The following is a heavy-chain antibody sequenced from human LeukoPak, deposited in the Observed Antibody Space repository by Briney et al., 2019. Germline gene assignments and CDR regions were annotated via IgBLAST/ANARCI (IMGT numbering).Heavy chain of an antibody. Sequence: PSETLSLTCTVSGGSISSHYWSWIRQPPGKGLEWIGYIYYSGSTNYNPSLKSRVTISVDTSMNQFSLKLSSVTAADTAVYYCARIYYYDSSGYSNWFDPWGQGTLVTVSS. CDR2: IYYSGST. D-gene: IGHD3-22*01. CDR3: ARIYYYDSSGYSNWFDP. V-gene: IGHV4-59*11. J-gene: IGHJ5*02. CDR1: GGSISSHY.